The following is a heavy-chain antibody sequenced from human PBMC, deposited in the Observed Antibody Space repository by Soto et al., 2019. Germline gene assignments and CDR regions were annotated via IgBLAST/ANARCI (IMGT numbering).Heavy chain of an antibody. CDR3: ARDGYYYDSSGYYPD. V-gene: IGHV4-59*01. Sequence: QVQLQESGPGLVKPSETLSLTCTVSGGSISSYYWSWIRQPPGKGLEWIGYIYYSGSTNYNPSLKSRVTISVDTSKNQFSLKLSSVTAADTAVYYYARDGYYYDSSGYYPDWGQGTLVTVSS. D-gene: IGHD3-22*01. J-gene: IGHJ4*02. CDR2: IYYSGST. CDR1: GGSISSYY.